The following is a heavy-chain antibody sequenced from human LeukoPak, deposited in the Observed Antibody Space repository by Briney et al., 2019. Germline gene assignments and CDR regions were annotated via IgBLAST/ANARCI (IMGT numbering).Heavy chain of an antibody. CDR3: AKRLVDSGASQVSDD. Sequence: SETLSLTCAVYGGSFSGYYWSWIRQPPGKGLEWIGEINDSGSVNCNPSLKNRVTLSVDTSKNQFSLRLSSVAAADTAVYYCAKRLVDSGASQVSDDWGQGTLVTVSS. V-gene: IGHV4-34*01. J-gene: IGHJ4*02. D-gene: IGHD2-15*01. CDR2: INDSGSV. CDR1: GGSFSGYY.